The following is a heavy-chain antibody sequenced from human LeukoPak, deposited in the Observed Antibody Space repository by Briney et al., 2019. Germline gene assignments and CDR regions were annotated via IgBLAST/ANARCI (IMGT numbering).Heavy chain of an antibody. CDR1: GVSISSHY. Sequence: PSETLSLTCTVSGVSISSHYWSWIRQSPGKRLEWIGNIYYTGSTNYNPSLQSRVAISIDTSKNQFSLTLNSVTAADAAVYYCASAGNPHYFDFWSQGPLVTVSS. V-gene: IGHV4-59*11. CDR2: IYYTGST. CDR3: ASAGNPHYFDF. J-gene: IGHJ4*02.